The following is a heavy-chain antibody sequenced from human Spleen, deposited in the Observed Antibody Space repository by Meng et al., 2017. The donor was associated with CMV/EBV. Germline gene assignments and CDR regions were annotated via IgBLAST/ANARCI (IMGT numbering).Heavy chain of an antibody. V-gene: IGHV3-74*01. Sequence: GESLKISCAVSGFTFRSYSMTWVRQAPGKGLVWVSRINSDGSSTSYADSVKGRFTISRDNAKNTLYLQMNSLRAEETAVYYCAREGEDYDFWSGYYHYYYYGMDVWGQGTTVTVSS. CDR3: AREGEDYDFWSGYYHYYYYGMDV. J-gene: IGHJ6*02. D-gene: IGHD3-3*01. CDR1: GFTFRSYS. CDR2: INSDGSST.